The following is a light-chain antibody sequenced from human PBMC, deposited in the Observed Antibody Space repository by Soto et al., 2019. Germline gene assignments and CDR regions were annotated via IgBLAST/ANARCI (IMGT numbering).Light chain of an antibody. V-gene: IGLV1-51*01. CDR1: SSNIGNNY. CDR2: DNN. CDR3: GTCDSSLSAVV. J-gene: IGLJ2*01. Sequence: QSVLTQPPLVSAAPGQKVTISCSGSSSNIGNNYVSWYQQLPGTAPKLLIYDNNKRPSGIPDRFSGSKSGTSATLGITGLQTGDEADYYCGTCDSSLSAVVFGGGTKLTVL.